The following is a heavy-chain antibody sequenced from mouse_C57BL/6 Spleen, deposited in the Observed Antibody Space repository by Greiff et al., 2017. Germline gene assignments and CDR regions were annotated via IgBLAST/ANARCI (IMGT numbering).Heavy chain of an antibody. CDR2: INPNNGGT. CDR3: ARAGTTVVATGFDY. Sequence: EVQLQQSGPELVKPGASVKISCKASGYTFTDYYMNWVKQSHGKSLEWIGDINPNNGGTSYNQKFKGNATLTVDKSSSTAYMELRSLTSEDSAVYYCARAGTTVVATGFDYWGQGTTLTVSS. V-gene: IGHV1-26*01. CDR1: GYTFTDYY. J-gene: IGHJ2*01. D-gene: IGHD1-1*01.